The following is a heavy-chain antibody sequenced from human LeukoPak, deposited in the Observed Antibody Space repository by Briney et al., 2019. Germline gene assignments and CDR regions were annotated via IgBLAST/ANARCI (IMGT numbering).Heavy chain of an antibody. CDR2: INHSGST. CDR3: ARVGGLTRAAEN. CDR1: GGSFSGYY. Sequence: MASETLSLTCAVYGGSFSGYYWSWIRQPPGKGLEWIGEINHSGSTNYNPSLKSRVTISVDTSKNQFSLKLSSVTAADTAVYYCARVGGLTRAAENWGQGTLVTVSS. D-gene: IGHD3-16*01. J-gene: IGHJ4*02. V-gene: IGHV4-34*01.